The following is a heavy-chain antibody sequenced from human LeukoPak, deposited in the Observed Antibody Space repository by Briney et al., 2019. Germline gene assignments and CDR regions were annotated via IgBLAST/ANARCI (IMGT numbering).Heavy chain of an antibody. CDR1: GFTFDDYG. Sequence: PGGSLRLSCAASGFTFDDYGLSWVRQAPGKGLEWVSGINWNGGSTSYADSVKGRFTISRDNAKNSLYLQMNSLGAEDTAVYYCARRGTSSSWAHFDYWGQGTLVTVSS. CDR2: INWNGGST. V-gene: IGHV3-20*04. CDR3: ARRGTSSSWAHFDY. J-gene: IGHJ4*02. D-gene: IGHD6-13*01.